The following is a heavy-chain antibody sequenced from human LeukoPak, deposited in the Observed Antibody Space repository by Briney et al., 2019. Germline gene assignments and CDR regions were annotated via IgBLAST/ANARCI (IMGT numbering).Heavy chain of an antibody. Sequence: GASVKVSCKASGGTFSSYAISWVRQAPGQGLEWMGGIIPIFGTANYAQKFQGRVTITTDESTSTAYMELSSLRSEDTAVYYCARDPGPSYFARFDYWGQGTLVTVSS. CDR2: IIPIFGTA. CDR1: GGTFSSYA. J-gene: IGHJ4*02. CDR3: ARDPGPSYFARFDY. D-gene: IGHD1-26*01. V-gene: IGHV1-69*05.